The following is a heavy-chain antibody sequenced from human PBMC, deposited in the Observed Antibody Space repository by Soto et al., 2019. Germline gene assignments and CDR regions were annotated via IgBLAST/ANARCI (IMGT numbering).Heavy chain of an antibody. V-gene: IGHV3-53*01. J-gene: IGHJ4*02. D-gene: IGHD3-10*01. CDR3: ARAPYGSGLGYFDY. CDR1: GLTVGDEY. CDR2: IFTGGDR. Sequence: PGGSLRLSCAASGLTVGDEYMSWVRHTPGKGLEWVSVIFTGGDRYYADSVKGRFTISRDNSKNTLYLQMNSLRPEDTAVYYCARAPYGSGLGYFDYWGRGTLVTVSS.